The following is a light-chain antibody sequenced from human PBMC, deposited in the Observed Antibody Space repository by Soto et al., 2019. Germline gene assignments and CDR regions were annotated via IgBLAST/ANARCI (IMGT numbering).Light chain of an antibody. J-gene: IGLJ1*01. CDR2: EVR. V-gene: IGLV2-14*01. CDR3: CSSAPESTYV. Sequence: QSVLTQPASVSGSPGQSITISCTGTSSDIGGYNSVSWYQQHPGKAPKLMIYEVRNRPSGISNRFSGSKSGNTASLTISGLQAEDEADYFCCSSAPESTYVFGTGTKVTVL. CDR1: SSDIGGYNS.